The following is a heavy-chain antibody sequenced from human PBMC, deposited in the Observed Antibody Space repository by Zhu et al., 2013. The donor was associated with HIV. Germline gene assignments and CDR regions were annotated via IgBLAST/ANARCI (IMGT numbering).Heavy chain of an antibody. D-gene: IGHD5-12*01. CDR1: GGSFSAYY. V-gene: IGHV4-34*01. CDR3: ARGRLRLYYYYYGMDV. J-gene: IGHJ6*02. Sequence: QVQLQQWGAGLLKPSETLSLTCAVYGGSFSAYYWSWIRQSPGRGLDWIGEINHSGSTNYNPSLKSRVTISVDTSKNQFSLKLSSVTAADTAVYYCARGRLRLYYYYYGMDVWGQGTTVTVSS. CDR2: INHSGST.